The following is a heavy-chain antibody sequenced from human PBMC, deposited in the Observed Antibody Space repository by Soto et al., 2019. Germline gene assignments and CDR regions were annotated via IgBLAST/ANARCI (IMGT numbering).Heavy chain of an antibody. D-gene: IGHD3-10*01. CDR3: VGFLGSFDY. J-gene: IGHJ4*02. CDR2: ISSSASSI. Sequence: GGSLRLSCAASGFTFSTYAMSWIRQAPGKGLEWVSYISSSASSIYYADSVKGRFTISRDNAKNTLYLQMNSLRAEDKAVYYCVGFLGSFDYWGQGTLVTVSS. V-gene: IGHV3-11*01. CDR1: GFTFSTYA.